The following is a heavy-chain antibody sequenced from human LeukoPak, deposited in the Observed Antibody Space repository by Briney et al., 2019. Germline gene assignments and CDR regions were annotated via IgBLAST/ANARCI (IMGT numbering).Heavy chain of an antibody. CDR3: ARAGGIYGSGSYYFDY. CDR2: ITQSGST. Sequence: SETLSLTCTVSGGSISSSSYYWGWIRQPPGKGLEWIGQITQSGSTNYNPSLKSRVTISVDTSKNQFSLKLSSVTAADTAVYYCARAGGIYGSGSYYFDYWGQETLVTVSS. J-gene: IGHJ4*02. V-gene: IGHV4-39*07. D-gene: IGHD3-10*01. CDR1: GGSISSSSYY.